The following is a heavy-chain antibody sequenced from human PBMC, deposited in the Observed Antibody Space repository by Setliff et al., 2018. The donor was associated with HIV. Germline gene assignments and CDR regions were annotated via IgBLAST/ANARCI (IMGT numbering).Heavy chain of an antibody. V-gene: IGHV3-48*01. D-gene: IGHD3-16*01. CDR3: ARGRCSDAACFFDY. Sequence: PGGSLRLSCVGSGFTFKTYSMNWVRQAPGKGLEWLSYIKTDGGTTYDADSVEGRFTTSRDNAKNSLYLQMDNLTVDDTAVYFCARGRCSDAACFFDYWGQGTLVTVSS. CDR1: GFTFKTYS. CDR2: IKTDGGTT. J-gene: IGHJ4*02.